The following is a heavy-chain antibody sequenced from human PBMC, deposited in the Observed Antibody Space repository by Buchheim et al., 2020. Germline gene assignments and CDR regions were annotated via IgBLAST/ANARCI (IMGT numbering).Heavy chain of an antibody. CDR3: AKGRVLLWFGEPLDY. J-gene: IGHJ4*02. CDR2: INADGSVT. V-gene: IGHV3-74*01. D-gene: IGHD3-10*01. Sequence: EVQLVESGGGLVQPGGSLRLSCAGSGFTFNYYWMHWVRQVPGKGLVWVSRINADGSVTNYADSVKGRFTISRDNSKNTLYLQMNSLRAEDTAVYYCAKGRVLLWFGEPLDYWGQGTL. CDR1: GFTFNYYW.